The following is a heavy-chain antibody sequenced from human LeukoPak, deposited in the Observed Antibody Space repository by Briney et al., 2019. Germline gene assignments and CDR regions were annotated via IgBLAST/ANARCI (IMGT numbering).Heavy chain of an antibody. CDR2: ISGSGGST. CDR3: ARGAVAGFYYFDY. J-gene: IGHJ4*02. CDR1: GFTFSSYG. Sequence: GGSLRLSCAASGFTFSSYGMSWVRQAPGKGLEWVSAISGSGGSTYYADSVKGRFTISRDNSKNTLYLQMNSLRAEDTALYYCARGAVAGFYYFDYWGQGTLVTVSS. V-gene: IGHV3-23*01. D-gene: IGHD6-19*01.